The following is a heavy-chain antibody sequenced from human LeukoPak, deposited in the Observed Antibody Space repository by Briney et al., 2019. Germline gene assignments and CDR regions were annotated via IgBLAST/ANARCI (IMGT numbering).Heavy chain of an antibody. D-gene: IGHD4-23*01. CDR3: ARVVNGGKAGGDY. CDR1: GGSISSSSYY. CDR2: IYYSGST. V-gene: IGHV4-39*07. Sequence: SETLSLTCTVSGGSISSSSYYWGWIRQPPGKGLEWIGSIYYSGSTYYNPSLKSRVTISVDTSKNQFSLKLSSVTAADTAVYYCARVVNGGKAGGDYWGQGTLVTVSS. J-gene: IGHJ4*02.